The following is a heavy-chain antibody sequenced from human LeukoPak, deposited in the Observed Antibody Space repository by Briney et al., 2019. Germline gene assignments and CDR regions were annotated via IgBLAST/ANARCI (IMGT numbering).Heavy chain of an antibody. V-gene: IGHV4-34*01. CDR2: INHSGST. CDR3: ARSRVHFDY. D-gene: IGHD3-10*01. J-gene: IGHJ4*02. Sequence: SETLSLTCAVYGGSFSGYYWSWIRQPPGKGLEWIGEINHSGSTNYNPSLKSRVTISVDTSKNQFSLKLSSVTAADTAVCYCARSRVHFDYWGQGTLVTVSS. CDR1: GGSFSGYY.